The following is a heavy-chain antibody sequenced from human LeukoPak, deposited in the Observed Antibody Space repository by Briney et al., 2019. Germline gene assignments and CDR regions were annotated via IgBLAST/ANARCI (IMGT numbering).Heavy chain of an antibody. CDR3: AKDRLLNCRGDCYIFDY. CDR1: GFTFSSYA. CDR2: ISGSGGST. D-gene: IGHD2-21*02. V-gene: IGHV3-23*01. J-gene: IGHJ4*02. Sequence: GGSLRLSCAASGFTFSSYAMSWVRQAPGKGLEWVSAISGSGGSTYYADSVKGRFTISRDNSKNTLYLQMNSLRAEDTAVYYCAKDRLLNCRGDCYIFDYWGQGTVVTVSS.